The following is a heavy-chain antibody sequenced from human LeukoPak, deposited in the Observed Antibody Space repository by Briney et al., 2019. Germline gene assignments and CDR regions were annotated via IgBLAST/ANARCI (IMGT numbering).Heavy chain of an antibody. CDR3: ARDRGSSGWYEFDY. Sequence: GGSLRLSCAASVFTSSSYWMSGLRDARGKGREWVANIKQDGSEKYYVDSVKGRFAISRDNAKNSLYLQMNSLRAEDTAVYYCARDRGSSGWYEFDYWGQGTLVTVSS. V-gene: IGHV3-7*01. CDR1: VFTSSSYW. CDR2: IKQDGSEK. J-gene: IGHJ4*02. D-gene: IGHD6-19*01.